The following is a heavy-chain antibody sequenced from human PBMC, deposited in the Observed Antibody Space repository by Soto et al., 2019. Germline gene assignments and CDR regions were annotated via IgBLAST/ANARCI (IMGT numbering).Heavy chain of an antibody. J-gene: IGHJ2*01. V-gene: IGHV4-59*01. CDR3: AFFFQAEDGIRDVRSVSAFLLNRSSDL. D-gene: IGHD3-10*02. CDR2: IYYSEST. Sequence: KGLEWIGYIYYSESTNYNPSLKSRVTISVDTSKNQFSLKLSSVTAADTAVYYCAFFFQAEDGIRDVRSVSAFLLNRSSDL.